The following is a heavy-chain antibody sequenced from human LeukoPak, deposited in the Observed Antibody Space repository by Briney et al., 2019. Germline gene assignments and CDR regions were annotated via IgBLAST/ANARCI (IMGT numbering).Heavy chain of an antibody. CDR1: GFTFDDYA. D-gene: IGHD6-19*01. V-gene: IGHV3-9*01. CDR3: AKASSGWYHENYFDY. J-gene: IGHJ4*02. Sequence: GRSLRLSCAASGFTFDDYAMHWVRHAPGKGLEWVSGISWNSGSIGYADSVKGRFPISRDNAKNSLYLQMNSLRAEDTALYYCAKASSGWYHENYFDYWGQGTLVAVSS. CDR2: ISWNSGSI.